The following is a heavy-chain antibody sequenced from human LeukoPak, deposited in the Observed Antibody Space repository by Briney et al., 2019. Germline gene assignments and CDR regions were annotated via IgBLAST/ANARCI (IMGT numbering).Heavy chain of an antibody. CDR2: IRYDGSNK. V-gene: IGHV3-30*02. J-gene: IGHJ4*02. D-gene: IGHD1-26*01. CDR1: GFTFSSYG. Sequence: GGSLRLSCAASGFTFSSYGMHWVRQAPGKGLEWVAFIRYDGSNKYYADSVKGRFTISRDNAKNTLYLQMNSLRAEDTAVYYCARGATYAYYQDYWGQGTLVTVSS. CDR3: ARGATYAYYQDY.